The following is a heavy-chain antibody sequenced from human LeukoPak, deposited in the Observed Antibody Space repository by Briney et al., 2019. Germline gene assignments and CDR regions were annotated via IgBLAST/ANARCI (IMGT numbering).Heavy chain of an antibody. J-gene: IGHJ3*02. D-gene: IGHD3-3*01. CDR1: EYTFTGYY. Sequence: ASVKVSCKASEYTFTGYYMHWVRQAPGQGLEWMGWINPNSGGTNYAQKFQGRVTMTRDTSISTAYMELSRLRSDDTAVYYCARDRRLFFGVLGAFDIWGQGTMVTVSS. V-gene: IGHV1-2*02. CDR2: INPNSGGT. CDR3: ARDRRLFFGVLGAFDI.